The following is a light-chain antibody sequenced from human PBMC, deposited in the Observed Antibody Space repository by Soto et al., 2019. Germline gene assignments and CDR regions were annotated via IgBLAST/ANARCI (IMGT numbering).Light chain of an antibody. V-gene: IGLV2-14*03. CDR2: DVS. CDR3: SSYTSSSTQV. Sequence: QSVLTQPASVSGSPGQSITISCTGTSSDVGGYNFVSWYQCHPGKAPKLMIYDVSNRPSGASTRFSGSKSGNTASLTISGLQAEDEADYYCSSYTSSSTQVFWTGTKVTVL. CDR1: SSDVGGYNF. J-gene: IGLJ1*01.